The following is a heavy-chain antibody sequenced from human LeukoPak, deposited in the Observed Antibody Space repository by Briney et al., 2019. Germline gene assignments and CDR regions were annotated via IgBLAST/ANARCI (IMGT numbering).Heavy chain of an antibody. V-gene: IGHV4-59*02. J-gene: IGHJ6*02. CDR2: IYYSGST. CDR1: GGSVSSYY. D-gene: IGHD1-7*01. Sequence: SETLSLTCTVSGGSVSSYYWSWIRQPPGKGLEWIGYIYYSGSTNYNPSLKSRVTISVDTSKNQFSLKLSSVTAADTAVYHCARGNWNYGSSMDVWGQGTTVTVSS. CDR3: ARGNWNYGSSMDV.